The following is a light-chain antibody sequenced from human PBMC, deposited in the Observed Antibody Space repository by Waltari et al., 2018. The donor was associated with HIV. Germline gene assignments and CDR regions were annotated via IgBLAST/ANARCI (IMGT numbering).Light chain of an antibody. J-gene: IGLJ2*01. CDR3: CSYAGSSTLEV. CDR2: EGS. V-gene: IGLV2-23*01. Sequence: QSALTQPASVSGSPGQSITISCTGTRSDVGSYNLVSWYQHNPGKAPKLMIYEGSKRPSGVSNRFSGSKSGNTASLTISGLQAEDEADYYCCSYAGSSTLEVFGGGTKLTVL. CDR1: RSDVGSYNL.